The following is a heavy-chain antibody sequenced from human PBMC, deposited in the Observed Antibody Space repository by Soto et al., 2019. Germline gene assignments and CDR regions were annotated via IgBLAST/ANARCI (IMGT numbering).Heavy chain of an antibody. V-gene: IGHV5-51*01. CDR3: ARQDGSGPFDY. CDR1: GPRFPSRC. D-gene: IGHD3-10*01. J-gene: IGHJ4*02. Sequence: PGESLKISGKYSGPRFPSRCFAWVLQVPGKGLEWMGNIYPGDSDIKYSPSLDGQVTISADKSSSTAFLEWRSLRASDSATYYCARQDGSGPFDYWGQGTRVTVSS. CDR2: IYPGDSDI.